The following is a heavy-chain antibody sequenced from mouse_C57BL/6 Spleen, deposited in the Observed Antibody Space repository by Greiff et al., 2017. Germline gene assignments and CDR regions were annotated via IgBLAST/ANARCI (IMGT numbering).Heavy chain of an antibody. V-gene: IGHV1-85*01. CDR2: IYPRDGST. D-gene: IGHD3-2*02. CDR1: GYTFTSYD. J-gene: IGHJ2*01. Sequence: QVQLQQSGPELVKPGASVKLSCKASGYTFTSYDINWVKQRPGQGLEWIGWIYPRDGSTKYNEKVKGKAKLTVDTSSSTAYMELHSLTSEDSAVYFCARWGTAQATGYWGQGTTLTVSS. CDR3: ARWGTAQATGY.